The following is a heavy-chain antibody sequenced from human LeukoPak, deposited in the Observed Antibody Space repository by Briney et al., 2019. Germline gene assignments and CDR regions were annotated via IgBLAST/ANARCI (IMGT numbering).Heavy chain of an antibody. CDR3: AREYPSYYFDMGFDY. CDR2: INAANGDT. D-gene: IGHD3-22*01. Sequence: VASVNVSCKASGYTFTTYAMHWVRQAPGLRLEWMGWINAANGDTKYSQKFQDRVTITRDTSASTAYMELSSLRSEDTAVYYCAREYPSYYFDMGFDYWGQGTLVTVSS. J-gene: IGHJ4*02. V-gene: IGHV1-3*01. CDR1: GYTFTTYA.